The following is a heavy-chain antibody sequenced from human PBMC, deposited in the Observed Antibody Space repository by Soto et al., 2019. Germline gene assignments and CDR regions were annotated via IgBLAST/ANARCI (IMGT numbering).Heavy chain of an antibody. CDR2: INPNSGGT. J-gene: IGHJ4*02. CDR3: ARAEDWNFIFDY. Sequence: ASVKASCKASGYTFTGYYMHWVRQAPGQGLEWMGWINPNSGGTNYAQKFQGWVTMTRDTTISTAYMELSRLRSDDTAVYYCARAEDWNFIFDYWGQGTLVTVSS. CDR1: GYTFTGYY. V-gene: IGHV1-2*04. D-gene: IGHD1-7*01.